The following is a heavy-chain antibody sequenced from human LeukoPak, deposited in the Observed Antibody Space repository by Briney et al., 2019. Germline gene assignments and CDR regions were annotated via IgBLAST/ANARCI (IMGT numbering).Heavy chain of an antibody. Sequence: SETLSLTCAVYGGSFSNYFWSWIRQPPGKGLEWIGEISHSGSTNYNPSLKSRVSMSVDTSKNQISLNLSSVTAADTAVYYCATLWSGAGWGQGTLVIVSS. D-gene: IGHD3-10*02. CDR3: ATLWSGAG. V-gene: IGHV4-34*01. J-gene: IGHJ4*02. CDR1: GGSFSNYF. CDR2: ISHSGST.